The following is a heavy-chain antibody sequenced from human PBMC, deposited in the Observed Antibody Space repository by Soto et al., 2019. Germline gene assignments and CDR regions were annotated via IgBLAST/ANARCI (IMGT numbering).Heavy chain of an antibody. CDR2: ISYDGSNK. CDR1: GFDFRSYG. J-gene: IGHJ4*02. D-gene: IGHD3-3*02. V-gene: IGHV3-30*18. CDR3: AKDLTAVLAALSWQDH. Sequence: QVQLVESGGGVVQPGRSLRLSCAASGFDFRSYGMHWVRQAPGKGLEWLAVISYDGSNKYYADSVRGRITISRDNFRNTVHLQMNSLRVEDAAVYFCAKDLTAVLAALSWQDHWGQGTLVTVSS.